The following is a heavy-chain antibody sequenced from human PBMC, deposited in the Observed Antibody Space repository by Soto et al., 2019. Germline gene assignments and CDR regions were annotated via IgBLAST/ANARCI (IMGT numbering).Heavy chain of an antibody. Sequence: QMQLVQSGAEVKKTGSTVTVSCQALGNTFTYRYLHWVRQAPGQALEWMGWIKPFSGDVHDAQKFHDIATFTKQRSITTDYMRIISHGSVATAMYYSATGGACSGPSTWELQDRWGQGTLVTVSS. J-gene: IGHJ5*02. D-gene: IGHD1-26*01. V-gene: IGHV1-45*02. CDR3: ATGGACSGPSTWELQDR. CDR1: GNTFTYRY. CDR2: IKPFSGDV.